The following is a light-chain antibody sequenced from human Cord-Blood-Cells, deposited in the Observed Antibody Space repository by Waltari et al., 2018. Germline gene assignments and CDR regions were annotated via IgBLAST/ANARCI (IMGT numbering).Light chain of an antibody. CDR2: AAS. CDR3: QQSYSTPT. CDR1: QSISSY. J-gene: IGKJ4*01. Sequence: IQKTQSPSSLSASVGDRVTITCRASQSISSYLNWYQQKPGKVPKLLIYAASSLQSGVPSRFSGSGSGTDFTLTISSLQPEDFATCYCQQSYSTPTFGGGTKVEIK. V-gene: IGKV1-39*01.